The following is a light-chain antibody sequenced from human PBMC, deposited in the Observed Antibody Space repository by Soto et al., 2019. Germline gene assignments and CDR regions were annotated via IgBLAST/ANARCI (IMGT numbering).Light chain of an antibody. Sequence: EIVLTQSPATLSLSPGERATLSCRASQSVSSYLAWYQQKPGQAPRLLIYDASNRATGIPARFSGSGFGTDFTLTIGSLEPEDFAVYYCQQRSNWPPITFGQGTRLEIK. J-gene: IGKJ5*01. CDR2: DAS. V-gene: IGKV3-11*01. CDR1: QSVSSY. CDR3: QQRSNWPPIT.